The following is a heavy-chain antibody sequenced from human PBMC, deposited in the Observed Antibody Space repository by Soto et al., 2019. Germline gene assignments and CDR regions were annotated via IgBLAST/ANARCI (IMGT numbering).Heavy chain of an antibody. J-gene: IGHJ5*02. D-gene: IGHD6-13*01. Sequence: QVQLQESGPGLVKPSHTLSLTCTVSGASVNGGDYYWGWIRQHPGKGLEWIGYIFSSGSTNYNPSLESRLPISLVTSNNQFSLKLTSVTAADTAVYFCARGRRYPSSLYWFDPWGQGTLLTVSA. CDR2: IFSSGST. CDR1: GASVNGGDYY. CDR3: ARGRRYPSSLYWFDP. V-gene: IGHV4-31*03.